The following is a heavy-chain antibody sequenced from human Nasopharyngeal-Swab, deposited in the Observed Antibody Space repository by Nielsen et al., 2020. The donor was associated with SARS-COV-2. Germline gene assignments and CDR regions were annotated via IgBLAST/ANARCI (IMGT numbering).Heavy chain of an antibody. J-gene: IGHJ4*02. D-gene: IGHD3-22*01. CDR3: ARAGVYYDSSALGY. CDR1: GFTFSSYG. V-gene: IGHV3-30*03. CDR2: ISYDGSNK. Sequence: GESLKISCAASGFTFSSYGMHWVRQAPGKGLEWVAVISYDGSNKYYADSVKGRFTISRDNSKNTLYLQMNSLRAEDTAVYYCARAGVYYDSSALGYWGQGTLVTVSS.